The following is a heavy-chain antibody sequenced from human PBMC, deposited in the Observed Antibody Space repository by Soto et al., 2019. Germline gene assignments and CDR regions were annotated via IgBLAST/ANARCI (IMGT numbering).Heavy chain of an antibody. CDR2: INQDGSER. D-gene: IGHD3-16*01. Sequence: EVQLVEFGGGWVQPGGSLRLRCAAPGFTFSTYWMTWVRQPPGKGLERVASINQDGSERSYVDSVRGRFTISRDNAKNSLYLQMNSLRAEDTAVYYCVCGGNFFVYWGQGTLVTVSP. V-gene: IGHV3-7*01. CDR3: VCGGNFFVY. J-gene: IGHJ4*02. CDR1: GFTFSTYW.